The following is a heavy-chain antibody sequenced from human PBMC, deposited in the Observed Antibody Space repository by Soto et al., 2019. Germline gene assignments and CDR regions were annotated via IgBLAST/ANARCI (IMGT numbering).Heavy chain of an antibody. D-gene: IGHD3-10*01. CDR1: GYTFTSYG. CDR2: ISAYNGNT. Sequence: QVQLVQSGAEVKKPGASVRVSCKASGYTFTSYGISWVRQAPGQGLEWMGWISAYNGNTNYAQKLQGRVTMTTDTATSTAYMELRSLRSDDSDGYYCAREQDTYYYGSGSYPYYFDYWGQGTLVTVSS. J-gene: IGHJ4*02. V-gene: IGHV1-18*04. CDR3: AREQDTYYYGSGSYPYYFDY.